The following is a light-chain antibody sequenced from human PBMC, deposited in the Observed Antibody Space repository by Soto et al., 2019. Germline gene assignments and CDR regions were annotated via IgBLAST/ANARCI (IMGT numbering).Light chain of an antibody. CDR3: LQKYFYPFT. J-gene: IGKJ3*01. V-gene: IGKV1-6*01. CDR2: AAS. CDR1: QGIRND. Sequence: IQMTQSPSSLSASVGDRVTMTCRASQGIRNDLDWFQQKPGKAPKLLIYAASNLQSGVPARFSGSGSGTDFTLTISSLQPEDFASYYCLQKYFYPFTFAPGTKVDIK.